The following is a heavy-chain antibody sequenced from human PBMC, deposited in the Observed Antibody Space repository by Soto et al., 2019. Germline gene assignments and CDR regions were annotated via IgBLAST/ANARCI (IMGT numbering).Heavy chain of an antibody. CDR2: ISGSGGST. CDR1: GFTFSSYA. CDR3: AKEGILWFGELARPYYYYYGMDV. D-gene: IGHD3-10*01. Sequence: EVQLLESGGGLVQPGGSLRLSCAASGFTFSSYAMSWVRQAPGKGLEWVSAISGSGGSTYYADSVKGRFTISRDNSKNTLYLQMNSLRAEDTAVYYCAKEGILWFGELARPYYYYYGMDVWGQGTTVTVSS. V-gene: IGHV3-23*01. J-gene: IGHJ6*02.